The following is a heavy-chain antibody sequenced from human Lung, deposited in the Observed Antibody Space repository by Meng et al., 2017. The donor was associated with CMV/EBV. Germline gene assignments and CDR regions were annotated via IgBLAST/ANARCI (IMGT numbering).Heavy chain of an antibody. D-gene: IGHD4-11*01. CDR3: ARVKGTTGPAYYFDY. CDR1: GSSIRPGYY. V-gene: IGHV4-38-2*02. J-gene: IGHJ4*02. CDR2: IFHSGTT. Sequence: ESLKISCSVSGSSIRPGYYWAWVRQPPGKGLEWIGSIFHSGTTYYNPSLKSRVTVSVDTSSSQFFLRLSSVTATDTAVYYCARVKGTTGPAYYFDYWGRGTLVTFSS.